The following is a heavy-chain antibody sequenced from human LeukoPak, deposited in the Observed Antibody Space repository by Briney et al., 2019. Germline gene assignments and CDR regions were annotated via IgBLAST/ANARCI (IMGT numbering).Heavy chain of an antibody. D-gene: IGHD6-13*01. CDR3: ARTTEAHSWRTRYYDYYMDV. V-gene: IGHV4-38-2*02. CDR1: GASISSGYY. CDR2: IYHSGST. Sequence: PSETPSLTCSVSGASISSGYYWGWIRQPPGKGLEWIGSIYHSGSTYYNPSLKSRVTISVDTSKNQFSLKLSSVTAADTAVYYCARTTEAHSWRTRYYDYYMDVWGKGTTVTVSS. J-gene: IGHJ6*03.